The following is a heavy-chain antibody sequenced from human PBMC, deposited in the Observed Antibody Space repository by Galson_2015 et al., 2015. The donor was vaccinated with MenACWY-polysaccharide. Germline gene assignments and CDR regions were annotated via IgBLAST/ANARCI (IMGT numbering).Heavy chain of an antibody. D-gene: IGHD3-10*01. J-gene: IGHJ4*02. V-gene: IGHV3-9*01. CDR2: ISWNSGSI. CDR1: GFTFDDYA. Sequence: SLRLSCAASGFTFDDYAMHWVRQAPGKGLEWVSGISWNSGSIGYADSVKGRFTISRDNAKNSLYLQMNSLRAEDTALYYCAKDDEGDTMVRGVITDWGQGTLVTVSS. CDR3: AKDDEGDTMVRGVITD.